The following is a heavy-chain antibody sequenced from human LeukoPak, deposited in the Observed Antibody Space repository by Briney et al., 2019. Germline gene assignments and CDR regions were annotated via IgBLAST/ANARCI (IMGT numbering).Heavy chain of an antibody. CDR2: IIPIFGTA. J-gene: IGHJ3*01. V-gene: IGHV1-69*13. CDR3: ARKYYYVPDAFDV. CDR1: GGTFSSYA. Sequence: SVKVSCKASGGTFSSYAISWVRQAPGQGLEWMGGIIPIFGTANYAQKFQGRVTITADESTSTAYMELSSLRSEDTAVYYCARKYYYVPDAFDVWGQGTMVTVSS. D-gene: IGHD3-10*02.